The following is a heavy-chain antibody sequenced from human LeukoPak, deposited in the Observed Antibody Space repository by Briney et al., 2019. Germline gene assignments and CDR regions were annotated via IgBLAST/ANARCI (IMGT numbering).Heavy chain of an antibody. J-gene: IGHJ4*02. CDR3: ARGKGSSSPFDY. D-gene: IGHD6-6*01. CDR2: IYSGGNT. Sequence: GGSLRLSCAASGFTVSNNYMSWARQAPGKGPEWVSLIYSGGNTYYADSVKGRFTISRDNSKNTLYLQMNSLRAEDTAVYYCARGKGSSSPFDYWGQGTLVTVSS. CDR1: GFTVSNNY. V-gene: IGHV3-66*01.